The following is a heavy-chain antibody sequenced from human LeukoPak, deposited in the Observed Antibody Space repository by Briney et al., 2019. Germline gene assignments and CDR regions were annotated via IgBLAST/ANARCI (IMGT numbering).Heavy chain of an antibody. CDR2: IRYDGSNK. J-gene: IGHJ5*02. CDR3: AKDRVAAAGIYNWFDP. Sequence: GGSLRLSCAASGFTFSSYGMHWVRQAPGKGLEWVAFIRYDGSNKYYADSVKDRFTISRDNSKNTLYLQMNSLRAEDTAVYYCAKDRVAAAGIYNWFDPWGQGTLVTVSS. CDR1: GFTFSSYG. V-gene: IGHV3-30*02. D-gene: IGHD6-13*01.